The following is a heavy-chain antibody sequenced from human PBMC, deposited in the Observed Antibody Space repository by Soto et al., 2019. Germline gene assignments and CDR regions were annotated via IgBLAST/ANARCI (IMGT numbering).Heavy chain of an antibody. CDR1: GFTFSSYS. D-gene: IGHD2-2*01. V-gene: IGHV3-21*01. CDR3: XTRCSXTSCYP. Sequence: EVQLVESGGGLVKPGGSLRLSCAASGFTFSSYSMNWVRQAPGKGLEWVSSISSSSSYIYYADSVKGRXXXXXXXXXXXXXXXXXXXXXXXTAVYYXXTRCSXTSCYPWGQGTLVTV. J-gene: IGHJ5*02. CDR2: ISSSSSYI.